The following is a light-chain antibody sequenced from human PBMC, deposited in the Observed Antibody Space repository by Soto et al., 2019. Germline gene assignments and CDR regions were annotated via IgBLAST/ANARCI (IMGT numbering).Light chain of an antibody. CDR2: DVS. Sequence: QSALTQPASVSGSPGQSITISCTGTSSDVGGYNYVSWYQQHPGKAPKPMIYDVSNRPSGVSNRFSGSKSGNTASLSISGLQAEDEADYYCSSYTSSITLVFGGGTKLTVL. V-gene: IGLV2-14*03. CDR3: SSYTSSITLV. J-gene: IGLJ2*01. CDR1: SSDVGGYNY.